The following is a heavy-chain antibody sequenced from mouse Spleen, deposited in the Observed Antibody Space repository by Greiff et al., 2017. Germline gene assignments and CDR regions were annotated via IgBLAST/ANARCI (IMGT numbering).Heavy chain of an antibody. CDR2: ISSGGSYT. J-gene: IGHJ4*01. V-gene: IGHV5-9-1*01. D-gene: IGHD1-1*01. CDR3: ARQDGEAMDY. Sequence: EVMLVESGGGLVKPGGSLKLSCAASGFTFSSYAMSWVRQTPEKRLEWVATISSGGSYTYYPDSVKGRSTISRDNAKNTLYLQLSSLRSEDTAMYYCARQDGEAMDYWGQGTSVTVSS. CDR1: GFTFSSYA.